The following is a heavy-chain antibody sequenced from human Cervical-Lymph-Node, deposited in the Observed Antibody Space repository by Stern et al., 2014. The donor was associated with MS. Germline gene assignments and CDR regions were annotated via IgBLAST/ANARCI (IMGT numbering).Heavy chain of an antibody. CDR1: GYNFINYW. J-gene: IGHJ4*02. Sequence: QLVQSGAELKKPGESLKISCKTSGYNFINYWIAWVRQVPGKGLEWIGIIYPGDSDIRYTQSFQGKVNISVEHSTTTAYTGLNSVKASDTAVYYCARWSIACDYWGQGALITVSS. CDR3: ARWSIACDY. V-gene: IGHV5-51*03. CDR2: IYPGDSDI. D-gene: IGHD2-21*01.